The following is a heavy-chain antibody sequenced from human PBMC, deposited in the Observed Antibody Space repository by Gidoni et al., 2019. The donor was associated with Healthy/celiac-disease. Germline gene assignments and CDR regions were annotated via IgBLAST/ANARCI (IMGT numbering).Heavy chain of an antibody. CDR2: IYYSGST. V-gene: IGHV4-39*01. Sequence: QLQLQESGPGLVKPSETLSLTCTVSAGSLSSSSYFWGWIRQPPGKGLEWIGSIYYSGSTYYNPSLKSRVTISVDTSKNQFSLKLSSVTAADTAVYYCARPRGGELSPFDYWGQGTLVTVSS. D-gene: IGHD3-10*01. CDR3: ARPRGGELSPFDY. CDR1: AGSLSSSSYF. J-gene: IGHJ4*02.